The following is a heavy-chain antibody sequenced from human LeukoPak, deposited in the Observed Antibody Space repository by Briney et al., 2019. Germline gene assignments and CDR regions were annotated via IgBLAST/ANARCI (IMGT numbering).Heavy chain of an antibody. CDR1: GFTFGDYP. CDR2: IRSKAYGGTT. V-gene: IGHV3-49*03. Sequence: GGSLRLSCTASGFTFGDYPMSWFRQAPGKGLEWVGFIRSKAYGGTTEYAASVKGRFTILRDDSKSIAYLQMNSLKTEHKPEYYYSRGREGEIWPQGTMVSVSS. J-gene: IGHJ3*02. D-gene: IGHD1-26*01. CDR3: SRGREGEI.